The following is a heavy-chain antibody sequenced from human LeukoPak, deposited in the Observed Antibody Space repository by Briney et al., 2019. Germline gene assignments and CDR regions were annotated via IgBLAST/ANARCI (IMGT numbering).Heavy chain of an antibody. J-gene: IGHJ4*02. D-gene: IGHD6-13*01. CDR3: ARKVGGLGSSWYFDY. CDR1: GFTFSRYW. Sequence: GGSLRLSCAPSGFTFSRYWMSWVRQAPGKGLEWVANIKEDGSEKYYVDSVKGRFTISRDNAKNSLYLQMNSLRVEDTAVYYCARKVGGLGSSWYFDYWGQGTLVTVSS. V-gene: IGHV3-7*01. CDR2: IKEDGSEK.